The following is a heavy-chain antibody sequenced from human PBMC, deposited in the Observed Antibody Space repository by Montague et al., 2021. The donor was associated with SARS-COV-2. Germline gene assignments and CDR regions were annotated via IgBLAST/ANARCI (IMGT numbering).Heavy chain of an antibody. D-gene: IGHD3-10*01. J-gene: IGHJ6*02. V-gene: IGHV4-61*02. Sequence: TLSLTCTVSGGSISSGSYYWSWIRQPAGKGLEWIGRIYISGNTNYNPSLKSRVTISVDTSKNQFSLKLSSVTAADTAVYYCARVRYYGSGTSLGMDVWGQGTTVTVSS. CDR2: IYISGNT. CDR1: GGSISSGSYY. CDR3: ARVRYYGSGTSLGMDV.